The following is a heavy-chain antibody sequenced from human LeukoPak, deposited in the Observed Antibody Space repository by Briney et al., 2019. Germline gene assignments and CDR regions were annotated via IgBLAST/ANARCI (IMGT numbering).Heavy chain of an antibody. CDR1: GDCVSSYCAA. Sequence: SQTLSLTCAISGDCVSSYCAAWYWMPQCPSRGLVWWGRTYYRIKWYNDYAVSLNSRIPISPDTTKKQFSLQQNSVTPEDTAAYYTARYYYDTSGLVAFYIWGQGTMVTASS. J-gene: IGHJ3*02. V-gene: IGHV6-1*01. CDR2: TYYRIKWYN. D-gene: IGHD3-22*01. CDR3: ARYYYDTSGLVAFYI.